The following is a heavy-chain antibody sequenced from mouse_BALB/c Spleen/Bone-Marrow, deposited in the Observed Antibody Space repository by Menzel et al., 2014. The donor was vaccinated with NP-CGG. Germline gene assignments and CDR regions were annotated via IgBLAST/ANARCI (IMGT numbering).Heavy chain of an antibody. CDR3: ATYYRYDGAY. CDR1: GFSLSSFG. D-gene: IGHD2-14*01. CDR2: IWAGGST. J-gene: IGHJ3*01. Sequence: VKLVESGPGLVAPSQSLSITCTASGFSLSSFGIHWVRQPPGKGLEWLGVIWAGGSTNYDSAFMSRLTISKDDSKSQVFLKMSSLQTDDTAMYYCATYYRYDGAYWGQGTLATVSA. V-gene: IGHV2-9*02.